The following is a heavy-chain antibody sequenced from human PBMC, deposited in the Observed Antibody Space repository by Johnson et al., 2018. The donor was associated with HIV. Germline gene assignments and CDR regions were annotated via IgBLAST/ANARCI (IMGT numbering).Heavy chain of an antibody. CDR3: ARGRDSSGWYRNVFDI. CDR1: GFTLSNHW. Sequence: VQLVESGGGVVQPGRSLRLSCAASGFTLSNHWMSWVRQAPGKGLEYVANINQDGSEKYFVDSVKGRFTISRDNAKNSLYLQMNSLRVEDTALYYCARGRDSSGWYRNVFDIWGQGTMVTVSS. V-gene: IGHV3-7*05. J-gene: IGHJ3*02. D-gene: IGHD6-19*01. CDR2: INQDGSEK.